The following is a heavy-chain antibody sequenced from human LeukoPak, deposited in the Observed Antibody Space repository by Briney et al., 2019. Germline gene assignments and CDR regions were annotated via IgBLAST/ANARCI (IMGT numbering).Heavy chain of an antibody. J-gene: IGHJ3*02. CDR3: AKDKSVVTATHDAFDI. V-gene: IGHV3-30*18. D-gene: IGHD2-21*02. CDR1: GFTFSSYG. CDR2: ISYDGSNK. Sequence: QSGGSLRLSCAASGFTFSSYGMHWVRQAPGKGLEWVAVISYDGSNKYYADSVKGRFTISRDNSKNTLYLQMNSLRAEDTAVYYCAKDKSVVTATHDAFDIWGQGTMVTVSS.